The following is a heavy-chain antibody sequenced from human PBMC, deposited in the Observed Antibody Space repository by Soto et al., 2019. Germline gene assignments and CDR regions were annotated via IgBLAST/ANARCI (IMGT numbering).Heavy chain of an antibody. CDR1: GFTFTTYS. V-gene: IGHV3-48*02. CDR2: ISSSSSTT. Sequence: EVQLVESGGGLVQPEGSLRLSCAASGFTFTTYSINWVRQAPGKGLEWVSYISSSSSTTYYADPVKGRFTIARDNAKISLYLQMNSLRDEDTAVYYCARDVGSWGYWGQGTLVTVSS. J-gene: IGHJ4*02. CDR3: ARDVGSWGY. D-gene: IGHD3-10*01.